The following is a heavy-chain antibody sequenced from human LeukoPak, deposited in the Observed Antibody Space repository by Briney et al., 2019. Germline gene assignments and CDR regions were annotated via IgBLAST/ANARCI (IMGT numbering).Heavy chain of an antibody. CDR1: CYTFTSHG. V-gene: IGHV1-18*01. D-gene: IGHD4-17*01. Sequence: ASVKVSCKASCYTFTSHGISWVRPAPGQRPEWMGWISAYNGNTNYAQKLQGRVTMTTDTSTSTAYMELRSLRSDDTAVYYCATYGDYPFDYWGQGTLVTVSS. J-gene: IGHJ4*02. CDR3: ATYGDYPFDY. CDR2: ISAYNGNT.